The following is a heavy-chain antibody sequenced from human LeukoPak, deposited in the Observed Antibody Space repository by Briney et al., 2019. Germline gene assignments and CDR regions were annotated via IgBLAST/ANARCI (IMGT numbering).Heavy chain of an antibody. D-gene: IGHD4-17*01. CDR1: GFTLRSYW. Sequence: GGSLRLSCAASGFTLRSYWMSWVRQAPGKGLEWVANINQDGSEGYYVDSVKGRFTISRDNAKNSLYLHMSSLRADDTAVYYCARDYGDENWGQGTRVTVSS. CDR3: ARDYGDEN. J-gene: IGHJ4*02. V-gene: IGHV3-7*01. CDR2: INQDGSEG.